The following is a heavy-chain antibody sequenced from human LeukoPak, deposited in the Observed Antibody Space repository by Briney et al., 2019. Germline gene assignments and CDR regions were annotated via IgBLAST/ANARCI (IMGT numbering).Heavy chain of an antibody. V-gene: IGHV4-38-2*02. D-gene: IGHD5-18*01. CDR1: GYSISSGYY. J-gene: IGHJ6*03. CDR2: IYHSGST. CDR3: ARDEEGTARPLNYMVV. Sequence: SETLCLTCTVSGYSISSGYYWGWIRHPPGKGLELIGSIYHSGSTDYNASLKSRVTISVDTSKNQFSLQLSTVTAADTAVYYCARDEEGTARPLNYMVVWGKGSTVTVS.